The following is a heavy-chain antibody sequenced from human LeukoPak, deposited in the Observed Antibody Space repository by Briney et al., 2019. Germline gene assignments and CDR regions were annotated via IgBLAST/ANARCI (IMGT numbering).Heavy chain of an antibody. V-gene: IGHV3-23*01. Sequence: GGSLRLSCAASGFTFSSDAMSWVRQAPGKGLEWVSAISGSGGSTYYADSVRGRFTTSRDNSKNTLYLQMSSLRAEDTAVYYCAKDHGVRDYAGFDYWGQGTLVTVSS. CDR1: GFTFSSDA. D-gene: IGHD4-17*01. CDR3: AKDHGVRDYAGFDY. J-gene: IGHJ4*02. CDR2: ISGSGGST.